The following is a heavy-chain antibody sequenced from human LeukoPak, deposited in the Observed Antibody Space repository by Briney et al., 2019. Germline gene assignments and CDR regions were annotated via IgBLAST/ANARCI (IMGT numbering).Heavy chain of an antibody. CDR3: ARDLGIAAAGRNNWFDP. CDR2: INHSGST. V-gene: IGHV4-34*01. J-gene: IGHJ5*02. Sequence: SETLSLTCAVYGGSFSGYYWSWIRQPPGKGLEWIGEINHSGSTNYNPSLKSRVTMSVDTSKNQFSLKLSSVTAADTAVYYCARDLGIAAAGRNNWFDPWGQGTRVTVSS. CDR1: GGSFSGYY. D-gene: IGHD6-13*01.